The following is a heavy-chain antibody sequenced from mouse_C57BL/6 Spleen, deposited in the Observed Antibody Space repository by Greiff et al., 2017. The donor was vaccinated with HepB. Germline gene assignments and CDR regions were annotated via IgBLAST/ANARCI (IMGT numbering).Heavy chain of an antibody. J-gene: IGHJ2*01. CDR2: ISDGGSYT. D-gene: IGHD4-1*01. CDR1: GFTFSSYA. CDR3: ARGNWVADY. V-gene: IGHV5-4*03. Sequence: EVKLMESGGGLVKPGGSLKLSCAASGFTFSSYAMSWVRQTPEKRLEWVATISDGGSYTYYPDNVKGRFTISRDNAKNNLYLQMSHLKSEDTAMYYCARGNWVADYWGQGTTLTVSS.